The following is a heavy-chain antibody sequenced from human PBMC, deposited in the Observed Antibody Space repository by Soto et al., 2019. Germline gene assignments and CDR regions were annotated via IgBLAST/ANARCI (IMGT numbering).Heavy chain of an antibody. V-gene: IGHV1-69*13. CDR2: IIPIFGTA. Sequence: GASVKVSCKASGGTFSSYAISWVRQAPGQGLEWMGGIIPIFGTANYAQKFQGRVTITADESTSTAYMGLSSLRSEDTAVYYCARERGITIFGVVIIAYNWFDPWGQGTLVTVSS. D-gene: IGHD3-3*01. CDR1: GGTFSSYA. CDR3: ARERGITIFGVVIIAYNWFDP. J-gene: IGHJ5*02.